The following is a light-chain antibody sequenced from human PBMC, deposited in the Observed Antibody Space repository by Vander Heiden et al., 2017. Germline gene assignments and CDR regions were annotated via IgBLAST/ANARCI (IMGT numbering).Light chain of an antibody. CDR2: GAS. CDR1: QSVSSSY. Sequence: EIVLTQSPGTLSLSPGERATLSCRASQSVSSSYLAWYQQKPGQAPRLLIYGASSRATGIPDRFSGSGSGTDFTLTISRLDPEDFAVYYCQQDGYSPYAFGQGTKLDIK. V-gene: IGKV3-20*01. CDR3: QQDGYSPYA. J-gene: IGKJ2*01.